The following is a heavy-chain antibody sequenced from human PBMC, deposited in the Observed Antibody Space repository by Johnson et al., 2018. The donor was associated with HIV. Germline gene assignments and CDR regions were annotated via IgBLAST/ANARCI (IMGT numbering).Heavy chain of an antibody. D-gene: IGHD6-13*01. CDR3: ARVLESKVAAGSWAFDI. CDR2: ISYDGANK. J-gene: IGHJ3*02. Sequence: VQLVESGGGLVQPGGSLRLSCAASGFTFSRYWMSWVRQAPGKGLEWVAVISYDGANKYYADSVKGRFTISRDNSKNTLYLQMNSLTTEDTAVYYCARVLESKVAAGSWAFDIWGQGTMVTVSS. CDR1: GFTFSRYW. V-gene: IGHV3-30-3*01.